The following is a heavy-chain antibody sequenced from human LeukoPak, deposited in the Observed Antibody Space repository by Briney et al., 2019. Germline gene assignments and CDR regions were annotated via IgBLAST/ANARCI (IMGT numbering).Heavy chain of an antibody. V-gene: IGHV3-7*03. CDR1: GFTFSNYW. D-gene: IGHD3-9*01. CDR3: ARGGNYDILTGYIFDY. CDR2: IKHDGGDK. Sequence: GGSLRLSCAASGFTFSNYWMSCVRLAPGKGLEWVVNIKHDGGDKHYVDSVKGRFTIARDSAKNSLNLQMNSLRAEDTAVYYCARGGNYDILTGYIFDYWGQGTLVTVSS. J-gene: IGHJ4*02.